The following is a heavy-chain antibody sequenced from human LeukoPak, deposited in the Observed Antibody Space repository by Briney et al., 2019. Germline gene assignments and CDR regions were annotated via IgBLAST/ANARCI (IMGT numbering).Heavy chain of an antibody. Sequence: GGSLRLSCAASGFTFSSYAMHWVRQAPGKGLEWVAVISYDGSNKYYADSVKGRFTISRDNSKNTLYLQMNSLRAEDTAVYYCAREHLPPWDILTGSKGCYFDYWGQGTLVTVSS. CDR2: ISYDGSNK. CDR1: GFTFSSYA. CDR3: AREHLPPWDILTGSKGCYFDY. J-gene: IGHJ4*02. V-gene: IGHV3-30*04. D-gene: IGHD3-9*01.